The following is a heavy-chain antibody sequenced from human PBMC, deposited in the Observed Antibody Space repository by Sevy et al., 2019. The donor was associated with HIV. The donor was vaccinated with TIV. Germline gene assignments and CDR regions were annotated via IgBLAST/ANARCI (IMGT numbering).Heavy chain of an antibody. CDR2: IIPIFGTA. Sequence: ASVKVSCKASGGTFSSYAISWVRQAPGQGLEWMGGIIPIFGTANYAQKFQGRVTITADESTSTAYMELSSLRSEDTAVYYCASPATPNYYYYGMDVWGQGTTVTVSS. J-gene: IGHJ6*02. D-gene: IGHD1-26*01. CDR3: ASPATPNYYYYGMDV. CDR1: GGTFSSYA. V-gene: IGHV1-69*13.